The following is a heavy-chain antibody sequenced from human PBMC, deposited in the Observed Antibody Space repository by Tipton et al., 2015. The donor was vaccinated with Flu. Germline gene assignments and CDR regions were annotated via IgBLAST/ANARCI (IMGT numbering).Heavy chain of an antibody. V-gene: IGHV4-34*01. CDR2: INHSGST. J-gene: IGHJ5*02. CDR3: ARRGGAYYYDSSGRNWFDP. D-gene: IGHD3-22*01. Sequence: LRLSCAVHGGSFSDYFWSWIRQSPGKGLEWIGEINHSGSTDYNPSLKSRVIISIDTSKNHFSLKLTSVTAADTAVYYCARRGGAYYYDSSGRNWFDPWGQGTLVTVSS. CDR1: GGSFSDYF.